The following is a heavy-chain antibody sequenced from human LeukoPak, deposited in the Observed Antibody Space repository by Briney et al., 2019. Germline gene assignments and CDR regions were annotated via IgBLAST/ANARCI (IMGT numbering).Heavy chain of an antibody. Sequence: GGSLRLSCAASGFTFSDYYMSWIRQAPGKGLEWVSYISSSGSTIYYADSVKGRFTISRDKAKNSLYLQMNSLRAEDTAVYYCARVKSCSSTSCYPVYWGQGTLVTVSS. CDR3: ARVKSCSSTSCYPVY. V-gene: IGHV3-11*04. CDR2: ISSSGSTI. D-gene: IGHD2-2*01. J-gene: IGHJ4*02. CDR1: GFTFSDYY.